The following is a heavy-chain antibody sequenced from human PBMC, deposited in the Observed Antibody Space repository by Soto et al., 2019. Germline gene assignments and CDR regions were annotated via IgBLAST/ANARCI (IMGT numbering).Heavy chain of an antibody. D-gene: IGHD1-26*01. CDR1: GFTFSGYG. J-gene: IGHJ4*02. CDR3: AKAGGSYADY. CDR2: ISYDGSNK. V-gene: IGHV3-30*18. Sequence: PGGSRRRSWAASGFTFSGYGMHWVRQAPGKGLEWVAVISYDGSNKYYADSVKGRFTISRDNSKNTLYLQMNSLRAEDTTVCYCAKAGGSYADYWGQGTLVTVSS.